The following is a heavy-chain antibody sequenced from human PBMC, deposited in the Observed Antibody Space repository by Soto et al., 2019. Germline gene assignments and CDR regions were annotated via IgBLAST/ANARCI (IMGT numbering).Heavy chain of an antibody. Sequence: ASVKVSCKASGYTFTSYGISWVRQAPGQGLEWMGWISAYNGNTNYAQKLQGRVTMTTDTSTSTAYMELRSLRSDDTAVYYCARDEDSSGWSTYYYYGMDVWCQGTTVTVSS. D-gene: IGHD6-19*01. V-gene: IGHV1-18*04. CDR1: GYTFTSYG. CDR3: ARDEDSSGWSTYYYYGMDV. J-gene: IGHJ6*02. CDR2: ISAYNGNT.